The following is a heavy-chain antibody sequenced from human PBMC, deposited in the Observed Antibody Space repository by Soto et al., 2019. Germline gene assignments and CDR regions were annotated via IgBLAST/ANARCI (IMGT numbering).Heavy chain of an antibody. Sequence: EVQLVESGGGLVQPGRSLRLSCAAFGFTFSDHYMDWVRQAPGKGLEWVGRIRNKANSYTTEYAASVKGRFTISRDDSKNSLFLQMNSLKTEDTAVYYCSRAGILTTPYYFDYRGQGTLVTVSS. D-gene: IGHD4-4*01. CDR1: GFTFSDHY. V-gene: IGHV3-72*01. J-gene: IGHJ4*01. CDR3: SRAGILTTPYYFDY. CDR2: IRNKANSYTT.